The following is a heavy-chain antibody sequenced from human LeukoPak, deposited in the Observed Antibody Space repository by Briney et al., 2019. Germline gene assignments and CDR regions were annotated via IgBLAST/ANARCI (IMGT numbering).Heavy chain of an antibody. CDR3: ARCPLVVIGAFDI. CDR1: GGSISNYY. Sequence: SQTLSLTCTVSGGSISNYYWNWIRQPPGKTLEWIGSIYYSGSTNYNPSLKSRVTVSVDTSKNRFSLKLSSVTAADTAIYYCARCPLVVIGAFDIWGQGTMVTVSS. CDR2: IYYSGST. J-gene: IGHJ3*02. D-gene: IGHD3-22*01. V-gene: IGHV4-59*08.